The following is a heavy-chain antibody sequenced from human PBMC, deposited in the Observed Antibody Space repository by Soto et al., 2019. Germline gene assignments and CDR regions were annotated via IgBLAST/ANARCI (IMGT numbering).Heavy chain of an antibody. Sequence: GASVKVSCKASGYTFISYAMNWVRQAPGQRLEWMGWINAGNGNTKYSQKFQGRVTITRDTSASTGYMELSSLTSDDTAVYYCARDGDSGTYEYWGQGAWSPSPQ. CDR2: INAGNGNT. V-gene: IGHV1-3*01. CDR1: GYTFISYA. D-gene: IGHD5-12*01. CDR3: ARDGDSGTYEY. J-gene: IGHJ4*02.